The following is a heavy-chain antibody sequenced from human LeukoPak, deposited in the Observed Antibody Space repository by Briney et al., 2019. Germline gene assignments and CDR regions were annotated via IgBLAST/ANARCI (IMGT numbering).Heavy chain of an antibody. J-gene: IGHJ5*02. V-gene: IGHV3-23*01. CDR3: AKDLIAVAGTA. D-gene: IGHD6-19*01. CDR1: GFTFSSYA. Sequence: PGGSLRLSCAASGFTFSSYAMSWVRQAPGKGLEWVSDISGSGGSTYYADSVKGRFTISRDNSKNTLYLQMNSLRAEDTALYHCAKDLIAVAGTAWGQGTLVTVSS. CDR2: ISGSGGST.